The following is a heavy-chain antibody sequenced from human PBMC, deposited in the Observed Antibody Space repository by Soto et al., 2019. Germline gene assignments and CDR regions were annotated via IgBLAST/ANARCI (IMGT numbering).Heavy chain of an antibody. CDR2: IYYSGST. Sequence: PETLSLTCTVSCHSISSYYWSWIPQPPGKGLEWIGCIYYSGSTNYNPSLKSRFTISVDTSKNQFSLKLSSVTAADTAVYYCATLPPRVVASLLPIPTWGQGTLVTVS. J-gene: IGHJ5*02. CDR3: ATLPPRVVASLLPIPT. V-gene: IGHV4-59*01. CDR1: CHSISSYY. D-gene: IGHD1-26*01.